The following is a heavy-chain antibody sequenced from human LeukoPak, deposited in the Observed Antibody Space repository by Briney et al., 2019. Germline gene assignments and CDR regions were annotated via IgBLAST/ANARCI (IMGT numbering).Heavy chain of an antibody. CDR2: ISSTGTTI. CDR1: GFTFSDYY. Sequence: GGSLRLSCAASGFTFSDYYMSWIRQAPGKGLEWVSYISSTGTTIYYADSVKGRFTISRDNAKNSLYLQMNSLRAEDTAVYYCAGDSVSGWYGGPFDYWGQGTLVTVSS. J-gene: IGHJ4*02. V-gene: IGHV3-11*04. D-gene: IGHD6-19*01. CDR3: AGDSVSGWYGGPFDY.